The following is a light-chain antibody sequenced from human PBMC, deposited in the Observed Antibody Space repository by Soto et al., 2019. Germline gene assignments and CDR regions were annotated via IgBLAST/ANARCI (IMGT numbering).Light chain of an antibody. CDR1: QGFGSP. Sequence: GKRVAICCRTSQGFGSPLAWYQQTPGKPPRLLIYDGSTLQSGVPTRFSGSGYGTNFTVTISSQPWEASVPNYGRPYSTSRRTYGLGTKVDIK. CDR2: DGS. CDR3: RPYSTSRRT. J-gene: IGKJ1*01. V-gene: IGKV1-13*02.